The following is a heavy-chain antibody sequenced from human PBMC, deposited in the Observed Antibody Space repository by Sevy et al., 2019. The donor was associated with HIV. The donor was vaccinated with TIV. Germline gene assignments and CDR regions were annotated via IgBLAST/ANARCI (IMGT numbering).Heavy chain of an antibody. D-gene: IGHD3-10*01. CDR3: ARDFKGSGNYYRKYYFDY. J-gene: IGHJ4*02. V-gene: IGHV3-33*01. CDR1: GFTFSSYG. Sequence: GGSLRLSCAASGFTFSSYGMHWVRQAPGKGLEWAAVIWVDGINNYYSDSVRGRFTISRDNAKNSLYLQMNSLRAEDTAVYYCARDFKGSGNYYRKYYFDYWGQGTLVTVSS. CDR2: IWVDGINN.